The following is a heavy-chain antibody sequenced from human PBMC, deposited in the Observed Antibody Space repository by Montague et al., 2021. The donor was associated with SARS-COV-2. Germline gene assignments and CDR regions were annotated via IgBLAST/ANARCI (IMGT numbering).Heavy chain of an antibody. Sequence: SETLSLTCTVSGYSISSGYYWGCIRQPPGKGLEWIGNIYLSGSTYYNPSLKSRVTISVDTSKNQFSLKLSPVTAADTAVYYCARYGFTWLQFWSWFDPWGQGTLVTVSS. D-gene: IGHD5-24*01. CDR1: GYSISSGYY. CDR2: IYLSGST. V-gene: IGHV4-38-2*02. CDR3: ARYGFTWLQFWSWFDP. J-gene: IGHJ5*02.